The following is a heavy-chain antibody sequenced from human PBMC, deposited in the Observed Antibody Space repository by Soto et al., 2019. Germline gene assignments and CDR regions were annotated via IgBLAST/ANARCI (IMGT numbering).Heavy chain of an antibody. Sequence: QVQLLQSGAEVKKPGSSVKVSCKASGGTFSSHVFNLVRQAPGHGLEWMGGIMPIIGTAKYAQKFQGRVTITADESTSTAYMELSSLRSEDTAVYYCARDLEFRDGNISHLDYWGQGTLVTVSS. D-gene: IGHD3-10*01. J-gene: IGHJ4*02. CDR2: IMPIIGTA. CDR3: ARDLEFRDGNISHLDY. V-gene: IGHV1-69*01. CDR1: GGTFSSHV.